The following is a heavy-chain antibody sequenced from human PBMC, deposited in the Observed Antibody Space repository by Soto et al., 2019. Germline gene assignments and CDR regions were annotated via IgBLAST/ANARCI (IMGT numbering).Heavy chain of an antibody. CDR3: ARGRVEMATSRYDY. CDR2: IIPIFGTA. J-gene: IGHJ4*02. CDR1: GGTFSSYA. V-gene: IGHV1-69*06. Sequence: QVQLVQSGAEVKKPGSSVKVSCKASGGTFSSYAISWVRQAPGQGLEWMGGIIPIFGTANYAQKFQGRVRITADKSTGTAHMELSSLRSEDTAVYYCARGRVEMATSRYDYWGQGTLVTVSS. D-gene: IGHD5-12*01.